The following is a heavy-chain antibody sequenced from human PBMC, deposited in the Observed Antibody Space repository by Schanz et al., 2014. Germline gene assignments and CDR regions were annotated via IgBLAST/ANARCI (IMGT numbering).Heavy chain of an antibody. Sequence: QVQLLQFGGGVVQPGRSLRLSCAASGFTFSSYAMSWVRQAPGKGLEWVAVIWSDGSGKYYADSVKGRFTISRDNAKNTLYLQMNSLRAEDTAVYYCARANYRRKINFDYWGRGTLVTVSS. CDR1: GFTFSSYA. D-gene: IGHD3-10*01. CDR3: ARANYRRKINFDY. V-gene: IGHV3-33*08. J-gene: IGHJ4*02. CDR2: IWSDGSGK.